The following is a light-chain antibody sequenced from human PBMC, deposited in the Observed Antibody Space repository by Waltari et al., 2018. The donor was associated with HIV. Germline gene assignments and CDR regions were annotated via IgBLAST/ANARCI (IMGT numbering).Light chain of an antibody. J-gene: IGKJ3*01. CDR2: RAS. CDR1: QNINSW. CDR3: QQYNRFST. Sequence: DIQLPQSPSTLSAFVGDRVNITCRASQNINSWLAWYQQRPGKAPKLLIYRASTLETGVPSRFSGSGSGTEFTLIISSLQPDDLATYYCQQYNRFSTFGPGTKVDIK. V-gene: IGKV1-5*03.